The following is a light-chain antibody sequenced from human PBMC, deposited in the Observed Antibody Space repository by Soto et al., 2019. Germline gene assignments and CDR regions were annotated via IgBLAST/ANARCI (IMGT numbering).Light chain of an antibody. Sequence: QTVVTQPPSASGTPGQRVAMSCSGGNSNIGSNTVSWFQQLPGTAPKLLIYSAYQRPSGVPDRFSGSKSGTSASLVISGLQSEDEADYYCAAWDDSLNVWVFGGGTQLTVL. CDR1: NSNIGSNT. V-gene: IGLV1-44*01. CDR2: SAY. J-gene: IGLJ3*02. CDR3: AAWDDSLNVWV.